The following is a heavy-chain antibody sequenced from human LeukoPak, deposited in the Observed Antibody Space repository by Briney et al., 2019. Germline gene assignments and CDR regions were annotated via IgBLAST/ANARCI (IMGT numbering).Heavy chain of an antibody. J-gene: IGHJ4*02. D-gene: IGHD3-16*01. Sequence: VGALRLSCAASGFTLSSYSMDWVRQAPGKGPEWVSYISTTGTNTHYADSVKGRFTISRDNAKNSVDLHLSSLRAEDTAVYYCTRDLSMIFGGVNFDSWGQGTLVTVSS. CDR2: ISTTGTNT. V-gene: IGHV3-48*01. CDR1: GFTLSSYS. CDR3: TRDLSMIFGGVNFDS.